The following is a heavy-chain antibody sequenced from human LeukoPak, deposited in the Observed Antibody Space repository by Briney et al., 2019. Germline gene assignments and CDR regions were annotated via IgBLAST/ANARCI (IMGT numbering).Heavy chain of an antibody. CDR3: AKEYSSGWYSYFFDY. J-gene: IGHJ4*02. Sequence: PGGSLRLSCAASGFTFSSYSMNWVRQAPGKGLEWVSSIGSSSSYIYYADSVKGRFTISRDNSKNTLFLQMNSLRAEDTAVYYCAKEYSSGWYSYFFDYWGQGTLVTVSS. V-gene: IGHV3-21*04. CDR2: IGSSSSYI. D-gene: IGHD6-19*01. CDR1: GFTFSSYS.